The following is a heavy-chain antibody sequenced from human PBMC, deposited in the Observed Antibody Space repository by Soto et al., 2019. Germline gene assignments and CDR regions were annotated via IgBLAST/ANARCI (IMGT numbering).Heavy chain of an antibody. J-gene: IGHJ4*02. V-gene: IGHV4-4*02. CDR1: GGSISSSNW. CDR2: IYHSGST. CDR3: ARHHYDILTGYLFDY. D-gene: IGHD3-9*01. Sequence: TSETLSLTCAVSGGSISSSNWWSWVRQPPGKGLEWIGEIYHSGSTNYNPSLKSRVTISVDKSKNQFSLKLSSVTAADTAVYYCARHHYDILTGYLFDYWGQGTLVTVSS.